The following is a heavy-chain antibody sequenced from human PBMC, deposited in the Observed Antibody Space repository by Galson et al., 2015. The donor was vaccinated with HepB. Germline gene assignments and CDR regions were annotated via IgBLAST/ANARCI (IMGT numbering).Heavy chain of an antibody. CDR3: AREAAIAAPAAFDN. CDR1: GFIFSRHG. D-gene: IGHD6-13*01. Sequence: SLRLSCAASGFIFSRHGMHWVRQAPGKGLEWVALIWSDGTKQLYGDSVKDRFTISRDNSKNTLYLQMNNLRADDTAVYYCAREAAIAAPAAFDNWGQGALVTVSS. CDR2: IWSDGTKQ. V-gene: IGHV3-33*01. J-gene: IGHJ4*02.